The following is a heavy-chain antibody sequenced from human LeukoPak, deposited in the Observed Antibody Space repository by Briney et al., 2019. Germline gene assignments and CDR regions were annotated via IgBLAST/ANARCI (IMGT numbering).Heavy chain of an antibody. Sequence: SETLSLTCTVSGGSISSGGYYWSWIRQHPGKGLEWIGYIYYSGSTHYNPSLKSRVTISVDTSKNQFSLKLSSVTAADTAVYYCARVPFVYYYDSSGYGGGFDYWGQGTLVTVSS. V-gene: IGHV4-31*03. J-gene: IGHJ4*02. D-gene: IGHD3-22*01. CDR3: ARVPFVYYYDSSGYGGGFDY. CDR1: GGSISSGGYY. CDR2: IYYSGST.